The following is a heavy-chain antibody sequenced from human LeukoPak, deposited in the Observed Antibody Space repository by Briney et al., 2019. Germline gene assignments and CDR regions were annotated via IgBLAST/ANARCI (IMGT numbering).Heavy chain of an antibody. D-gene: IGHD1-14*01. Sequence: PGGSLRLSCAASGFTFSSYWMHWVRHAPGKGLVWFSRINSDGSSTSYVDSARGRFTISRDNAKKKLYLQINSVRAEDTAVYFCARGTKWYWGQGTLVTVSS. CDR1: GFTFSSYW. CDR2: INSDGSST. V-gene: IGHV3-74*01. J-gene: IGHJ4*02. CDR3: ARGTKWY.